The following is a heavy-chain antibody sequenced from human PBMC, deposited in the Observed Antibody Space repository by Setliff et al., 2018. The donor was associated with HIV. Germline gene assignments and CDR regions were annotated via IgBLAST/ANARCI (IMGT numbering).Heavy chain of an antibody. Sequence: SVKVSCKASGGTFISFAIHWVRQAPGQGLEWMGGIIPMFGTANYAQKFHGRVTITADESTYTAYMELSSLRSEDTAVYYCASSIPTEQGPWFDPWGQGTLVTVSS. J-gene: IGHJ5*02. CDR1: GGTFISFA. V-gene: IGHV1-69*13. CDR2: IIPMFGTA. D-gene: IGHD4-17*01. CDR3: ASSIPTEQGPWFDP.